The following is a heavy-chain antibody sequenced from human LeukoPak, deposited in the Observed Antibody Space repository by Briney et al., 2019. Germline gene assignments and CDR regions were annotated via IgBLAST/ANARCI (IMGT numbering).Heavy chain of an antibody. CDR3: ARGNHLHWYFDL. CDR2: IYYSGST. J-gene: IGHJ2*01. D-gene: IGHD1-14*01. V-gene: IGHV4-59*01. Sequence: SETLSLTCTVSGGSISSYYWSWIRQPPGKGLEWIGYIYYSGSTNYNPSLKSRVTISVDTSKNQFSLKLSSVTAADTAVYYCARGNHLHWYFDLWRRGTLVTVSS. CDR1: GGSISSYY.